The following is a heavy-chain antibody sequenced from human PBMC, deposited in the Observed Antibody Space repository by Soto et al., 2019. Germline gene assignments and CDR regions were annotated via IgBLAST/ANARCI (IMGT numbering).Heavy chain of an antibody. Sequence: PSETLSLTCTVSGGSISSSSYYWGWIRQPPGKGLEWIGSIYYSGSTYYNPSLKSRVTISVDTSKNQFSLKLSSVTAADTAVYYCARPQTELAFDPWGQGTLVTVSS. D-gene: IGHD1-7*01. V-gene: IGHV4-39*01. CDR3: ARPQTELAFDP. J-gene: IGHJ5*02. CDR1: GGSISSSSYY. CDR2: IYYSGST.